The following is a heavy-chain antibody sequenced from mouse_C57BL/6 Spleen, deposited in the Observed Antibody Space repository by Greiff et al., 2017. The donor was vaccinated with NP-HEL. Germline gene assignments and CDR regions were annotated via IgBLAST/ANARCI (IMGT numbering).Heavy chain of an antibody. V-gene: IGHV1-61*01. J-gene: IGHJ1*03. CDR1: GYTFTSYW. D-gene: IGHD6-2*01. Sequence: QVQLQQPGAELVRPGSSVKLSCKASGYTFTSYWMDWVKQRPGQGLAWIGNIYPSDSETHYNHKFKDKATLTVDTSSSTASIQISSLTSEDSAVYYCAKLISVRDWYYCVWGTKPTVTFSS. CDR3: AKLISVRDWYYCV. CDR2: IYPSDSET.